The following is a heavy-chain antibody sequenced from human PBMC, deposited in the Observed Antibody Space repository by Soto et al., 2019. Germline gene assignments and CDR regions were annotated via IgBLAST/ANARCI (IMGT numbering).Heavy chain of an antibody. V-gene: IGHV3-30*03. D-gene: IGHD6-6*01. CDR2: ISIDGSNE. J-gene: IGHJ6*02. CDR3: AIEWGKYSSSLYGLEV. CDR1: GFTFRNYG. Sequence: QVHLVESGGGVVQPGRSLRLSCAASGFTFRNYGMHWVRQAPGKGLEWVSSISIDGSNENYADPVKGRFTISRDNSKDTLYLHLNSLRDEDVAVYYCAIEWGKYSSSLYGLEVCGQGTTVTVSS.